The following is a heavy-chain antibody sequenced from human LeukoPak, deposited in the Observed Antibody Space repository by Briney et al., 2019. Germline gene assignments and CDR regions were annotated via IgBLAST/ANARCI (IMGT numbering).Heavy chain of an antibody. Sequence: GASVKVPCKASGYTFTSYDINWVRQATGQGLEWMGWMNPNSGNTGYAQKFQGRVTMTRDTSISTAYMELSRLRSDDTAVYYCARGGDIVATIVGHWGQGTLVTVSS. CDR3: ARGGDIVATIVGH. J-gene: IGHJ4*02. CDR2: MNPNSGNT. D-gene: IGHD5-12*01. V-gene: IGHV1-8*01. CDR1: GYTFTSYD.